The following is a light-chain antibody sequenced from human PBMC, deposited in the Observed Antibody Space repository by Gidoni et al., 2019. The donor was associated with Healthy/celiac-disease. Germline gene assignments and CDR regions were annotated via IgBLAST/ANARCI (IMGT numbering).Light chain of an antibody. CDR3: QQRYSTSGFT. V-gene: IGKV1-39*01. J-gene: IGKJ3*01. CDR1: QSISSY. CDR2: AAS. Sequence: DIHMTPSPFSLSASVGDRVTITCRASQSISSYLNWYQQKPGKAPKLLIYAASSLQSGVPSRFSGSGSGTDFTLTISSLQPEDFATYYCQQRYSTSGFTCGPGTKVDIK.